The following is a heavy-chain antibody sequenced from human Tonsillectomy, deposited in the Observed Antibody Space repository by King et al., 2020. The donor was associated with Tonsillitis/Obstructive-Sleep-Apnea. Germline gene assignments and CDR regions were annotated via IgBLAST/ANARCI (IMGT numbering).Heavy chain of an antibody. V-gene: IGHV3-23*04. J-gene: IGHJ4*02. CDR3: AKDPNYDSSGYYWAVRITKDY. D-gene: IGHD3-22*01. CDR1: GFTFSSYA. CDR2: ISGSGGST. Sequence: VQLVESGGGLVQPGGSLRLSCAASGFTFSSYAMSWVRQAPGKGLEWVSAISGSGGSTYYADSVKGRFTISRDNSKNTLYLQMNSLRAEDTAVYYCAKDPNYDSSGYYWAVRITKDYWGQGTLVTVSS.